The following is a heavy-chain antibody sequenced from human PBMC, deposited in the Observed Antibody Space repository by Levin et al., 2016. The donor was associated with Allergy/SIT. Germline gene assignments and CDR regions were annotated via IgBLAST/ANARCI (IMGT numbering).Heavy chain of an antibody. V-gene: IGHV4-30-2*03. J-gene: IGHJ4*02. CDR3: ARAGYTGWERTYHFDY. Sequence: SETLSLTCAVSGGSISSGGYSWSWIRQPPGKGLEWIGIISYSGSAYYNQSLKSRVTISVYTSQNQFSLKLSSVTAADTAVYYCARAGYTGWERTYHFDYWGQGTLVTVSS. CDR1: GGSISSGGYS. D-gene: IGHD1-1*01. CDR2: ISYSGSA.